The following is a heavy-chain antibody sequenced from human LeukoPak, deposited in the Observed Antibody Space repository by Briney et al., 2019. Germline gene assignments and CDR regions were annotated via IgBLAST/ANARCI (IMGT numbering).Heavy chain of an antibody. CDR3: ARGYCSGGSCYSYYYYNYMDV. D-gene: IGHD2-15*01. Sequence: SETLSLTCAVYGGSFSGYYWSWIRQPPGKGLEWIGEIKHSGSTNYNPSLKSRVTISVDTSKNQFSLKLSSVTAADTALYYCARGYCSGGSCYSYYYYNYMDVWGKGTTVTVSS. CDR1: GGSFSGYY. CDR2: IKHSGST. V-gene: IGHV4-34*01. J-gene: IGHJ6*03.